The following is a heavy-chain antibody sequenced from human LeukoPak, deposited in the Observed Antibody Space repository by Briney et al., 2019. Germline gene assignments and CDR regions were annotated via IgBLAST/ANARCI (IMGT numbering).Heavy chain of an antibody. V-gene: IGHV3-9*01. Sequence: HPGGSLRLSCAASGFSFDDYAMHWVRQAPGKGLEWVSGISWNSGSIGYADSVKGRFTISRDNAKNSLYLQMNSLRAEDTALYYCAKDITTYRSGWYGVDYWGQGTLVTVSS. J-gene: IGHJ4*02. CDR3: AKDITTYRSGWYGVDY. CDR2: ISWNSGSI. D-gene: IGHD6-19*01. CDR1: GFSFDDYA.